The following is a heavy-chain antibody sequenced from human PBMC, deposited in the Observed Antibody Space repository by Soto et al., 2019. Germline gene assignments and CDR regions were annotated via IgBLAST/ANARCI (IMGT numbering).Heavy chain of an antibody. CDR2: FDPEDGET. J-gene: IGHJ4*02. CDR3: ATPRSLTGYYNCDY. Sequence: ASVKVSCKVSGYTLTELSMHWVRQAPGKGLEWMGGFDPEDGETIYAQKFQGRVTMTEDTSTDSAYMELSSLRSEDTAVYYCATPRSLTGYYNCDYWGQGTMGSVSS. CDR1: GYTLTELS. V-gene: IGHV1-24*01. D-gene: IGHD3-9*01.